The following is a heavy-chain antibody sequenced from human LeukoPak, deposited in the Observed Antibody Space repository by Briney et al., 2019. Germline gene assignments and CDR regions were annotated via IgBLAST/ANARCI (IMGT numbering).Heavy chain of an antibody. CDR1: GVSISSSNSY. CDR3: ARQTGSGLFTLP. Sequence: SETLSLTCTVSGVSISSSNSYWGWIRQPPGKGLEWIGSIYYSGNTYYNASVKSRVTISIDSSKNQFSLMLSSVTAADTAVYYCARQTGSGLFTLPGGQGTLITVSS. J-gene: IGHJ4*02. V-gene: IGHV4-39*01. D-gene: IGHD3/OR15-3a*01. CDR2: IYYSGNT.